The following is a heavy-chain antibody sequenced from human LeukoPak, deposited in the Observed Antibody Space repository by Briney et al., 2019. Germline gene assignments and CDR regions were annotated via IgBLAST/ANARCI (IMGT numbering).Heavy chain of an antibody. D-gene: IGHD3-22*01. V-gene: IGHV4-61*02. Sequence: SQTLSLTCTVSGGSISSGSYYWSWIRQPAGKGREWIGRIYTSGCTNYNPSLKSRVTISVDTSKNQFSLKLSSVTAADTAVYYCARVYYYDSSGYRVYYYMDVWGKGTTVTVSS. CDR1: GGSISSGSYY. CDR2: IYTSGCT. J-gene: IGHJ6*03. CDR3: ARVYYYDSSGYRVYYYMDV.